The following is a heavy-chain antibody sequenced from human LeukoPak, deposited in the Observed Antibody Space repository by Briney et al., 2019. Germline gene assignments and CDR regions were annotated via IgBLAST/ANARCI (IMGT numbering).Heavy chain of an antibody. CDR3: ARKERNPYYYYGMDV. D-gene: IGHD1-14*01. CDR2: ISANNGNT. J-gene: IGHJ6*02. CDR1: GYTFTSYG. Sequence: ASVKVSCKSSGYTFTSYGISWVRQAPGQGLEWMGWISANNGNTNYAQKLQGRVTMTTDTSTSTAYMELRSLRSDDTAVYYCARKERNPYYYYGMDVWGQGTTVTVSS. V-gene: IGHV1-18*01.